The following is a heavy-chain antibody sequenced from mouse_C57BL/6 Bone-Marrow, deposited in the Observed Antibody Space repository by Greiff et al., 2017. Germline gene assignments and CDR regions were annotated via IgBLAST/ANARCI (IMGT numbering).Heavy chain of an antibody. CDR1: GYSITSGYY. CDR2: ISYDGSN. V-gene: IGHV3-6*01. Sequence: EVQLQESGPGLVKPSQSLSLTCSVTGYSITSGYYWNWIRQFPGNKLEWMGYISYDGSNNYNPSLKNRISITRDTSKNQFFLKLNSVTTEDTATYYCARAGNYYGSSYDYAMDYWGQGTSVTVSS. D-gene: IGHD1-1*01. CDR3: ARAGNYYGSSYDYAMDY. J-gene: IGHJ4*01.